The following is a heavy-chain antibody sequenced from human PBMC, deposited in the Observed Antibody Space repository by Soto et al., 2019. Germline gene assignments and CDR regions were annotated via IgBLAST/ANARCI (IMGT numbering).Heavy chain of an antibody. CDR1: GFTFTNYA. CDR3: ARDPWGGSFDY. J-gene: IGHJ4*02. Sequence: GGSLRLSCAASGFTFTNYALNWVRQAPGKGLEWVSSISASGGVTFYADSVKGRFTISRDNSKKTLSLLMNSLRAEDTAVYYCARDPWGGSFDYWGQGSLVTVS. V-gene: IGHV3-23*01. CDR2: ISASGGVT. D-gene: IGHD1-26*01.